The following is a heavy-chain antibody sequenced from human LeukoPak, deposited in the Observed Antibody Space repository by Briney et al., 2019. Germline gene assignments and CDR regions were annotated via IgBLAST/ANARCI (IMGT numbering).Heavy chain of an antibody. CDR2: IYYSGST. V-gene: IGHV4-39*07. CDR3: ARVGAAAGTGFDY. D-gene: IGHD6-13*01. Sequence: SETLSLTCTVSGGSTSSSSYYWGWIRQPPGKGLEWIGSIYYSGSTYYNPSLKSRVTISVDTSKNQFSLKLSSVTAADTAVYYCARVGAAAGTGFDYWGQGTLVTVSS. CDR1: GGSTSSSSYY. J-gene: IGHJ4*02.